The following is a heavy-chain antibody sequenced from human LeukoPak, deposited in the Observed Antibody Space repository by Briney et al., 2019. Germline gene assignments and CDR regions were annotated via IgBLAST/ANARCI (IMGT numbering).Heavy chain of an antibody. D-gene: IGHD3-3*01. CDR2: IKGDGISA. CDR3: AKDHYWSIDY. J-gene: IGHJ4*02. CDR1: GFDFSSNW. V-gene: IGHV3-74*01. Sequence: GGSLRLSCAASGFDFSSNWMHWVRHAPGQGLVWVSRIKGDGISANYADSVKGRFTISRDIAKNTLYLQMNSLRAEDTGVYYCAKDHYWSIDYWGRGTLVTVSS.